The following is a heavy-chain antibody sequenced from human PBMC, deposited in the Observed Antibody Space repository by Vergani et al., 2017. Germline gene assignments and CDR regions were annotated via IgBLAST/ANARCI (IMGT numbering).Heavy chain of an antibody. CDR3: AKHFRGWGIDY. CDR1: GFTLSNHD. D-gene: IGHD3-16*01. CDR2: IQFDGSNQ. V-gene: IGHV3-30*02. J-gene: IGHJ4*02. Sequence: QVHLVESGGGVVQRGGSLRLSCATSGFTLSNHDMQWIRQGPGKGLEFVAFIQFDGSNQYYADSVKGRFTLSRDFSKNTLYLQMNSLRTDDTATYYCAKHFRGWGIDYWGQGTQVIVSS.